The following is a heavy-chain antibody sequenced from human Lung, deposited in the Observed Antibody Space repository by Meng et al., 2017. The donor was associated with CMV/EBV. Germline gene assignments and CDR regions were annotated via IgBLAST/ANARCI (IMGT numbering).Heavy chain of an antibody. Sequence: WGSLSLSCAASGFTFSSYGMHWVRQAPGKGLEWVAFIRYGGSNKNYADSVKGRFTISRDNSKNTLYLQMYSLRSEDTAVYYCAKRAQQLIFDYWGQGTLVXVSS. J-gene: IGHJ4*02. CDR2: IRYGGSNK. CDR3: AKRAQQLIFDY. CDR1: GFTFSSYG. D-gene: IGHD6-13*01. V-gene: IGHV3-30*02.